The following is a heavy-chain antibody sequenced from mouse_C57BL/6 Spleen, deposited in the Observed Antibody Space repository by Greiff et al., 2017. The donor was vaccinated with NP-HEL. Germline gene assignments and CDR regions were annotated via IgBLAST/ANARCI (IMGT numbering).Heavy chain of an antibody. V-gene: IGHV1-42*01. D-gene: IGHD3-2*02. J-gene: IGHJ2*01. CDR2: INPSTGGT. CDR3: ARGAQAGY. Sequence: VQLKQSGPELVKPGASVKISCKASGYSFTGYYMNWVKQSPEKSLEWIGEINPSTGGTTYNQKFKAKATLTVDKSSSTAYMQLKSLTSEDSAVYYCARGAQAGYWGQGTTLTVSS. CDR1: GYSFTGYY.